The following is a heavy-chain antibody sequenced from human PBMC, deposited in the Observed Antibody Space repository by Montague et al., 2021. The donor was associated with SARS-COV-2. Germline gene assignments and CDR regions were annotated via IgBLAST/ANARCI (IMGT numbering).Heavy chain of an antibody. J-gene: IGHJ4*02. CDR2: IYYNEKT. Sequence: SETLSLTCAVSGASITTYYWRWIRQPPGQGLEWIGHIYYNEKTNYNPSLKSRVTISMDTPKNHFSLKVTSVTAADTALYFCAGGQQMNYFDFWGQATLVTVSS. CDR1: GASITTYY. V-gene: IGHV4-59*13. D-gene: IGHD1/OR15-1a*01. CDR3: AGGQQMNYFDF.